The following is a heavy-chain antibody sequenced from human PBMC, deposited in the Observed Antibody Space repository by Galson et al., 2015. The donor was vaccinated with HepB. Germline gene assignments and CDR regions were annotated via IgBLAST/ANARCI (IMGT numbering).Heavy chain of an antibody. J-gene: IGHJ6*03. Sequence: SLRLSCAASEFTFTNYGIHWVRQAPGKGLEWVAVIWYDGNSKQYADSVKGRFTISRDNSRNTVYLQMNTLRVEDTAVYYCVRDAKMDTGIDYMDVWGKGTTVTVSS. V-gene: IGHV3-33*01. D-gene: IGHD5-18*01. CDR3: VRDAKMDTGIDYMDV. CDR1: EFTFTNYG. CDR2: IWYDGNSK.